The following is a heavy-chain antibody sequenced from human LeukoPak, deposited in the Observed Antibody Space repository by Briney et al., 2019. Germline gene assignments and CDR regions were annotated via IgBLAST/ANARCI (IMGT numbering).Heavy chain of an antibody. CDR2: MNPNSGNT. Sequence: GASVKVSCKASGYTFTSYDINWVRQATGQGLEWMGWMNPNSGNTGYAQKFQGRVTMTRNTSISTAYMELSSLRSKDTAVYYCARMLYSTGVPPDGDYWGQGTLVTVSS. CDR1: GYTFTSYD. J-gene: IGHJ4*02. D-gene: IGHD2/OR15-2a*01. CDR3: ARMLYSTGVPPDGDY. V-gene: IGHV1-8*01.